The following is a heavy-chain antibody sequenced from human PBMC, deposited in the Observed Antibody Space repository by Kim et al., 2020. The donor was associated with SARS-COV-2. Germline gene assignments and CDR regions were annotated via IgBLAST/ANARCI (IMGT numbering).Heavy chain of an antibody. D-gene: IGHD6-19*01. CDR3: AREAVAGPDY. J-gene: IGHJ4*02. V-gene: IGHV4-59*01. Sequence: RTNYNPSLKSRVTISVDMSKHQFSLKLSSGTAADTAVYYCAREAVAGPDYWGQGTLVTVSS. CDR2: RT.